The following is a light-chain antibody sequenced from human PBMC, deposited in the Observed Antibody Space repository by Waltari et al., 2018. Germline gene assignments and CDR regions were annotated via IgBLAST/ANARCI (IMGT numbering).Light chain of an antibody. CDR2: DNN. J-gene: IGLJ2*01. CDR3: GSWINSLSTVV. V-gene: IGLV1-51*01. CDR1: IGNNY. Sequence: QSVLTQPPSVSAAPGQMVSISCSGDIGNNYVSRYQQVPGTAPKLVIHDNNKRPSGTPDRFSASKSATSATLVITGLQTGDEADYFCGSWINSLSTVVFGGRTKLTVL.